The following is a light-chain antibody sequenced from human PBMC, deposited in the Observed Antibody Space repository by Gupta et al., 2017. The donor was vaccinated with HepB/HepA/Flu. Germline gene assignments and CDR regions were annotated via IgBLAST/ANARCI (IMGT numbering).Light chain of an antibody. Sequence: ASVGDRVTITCRASQSISSWLAWYQQKPGKAPKLLIYKASSLESGVPSRFSGSGSGTEFTLTISSLQPDDFATYYCQQYRTFGQGTKVEIK. CDR1: QSISSW. J-gene: IGKJ1*01. V-gene: IGKV1-5*03. CDR3: QQYRT. CDR2: KAS.